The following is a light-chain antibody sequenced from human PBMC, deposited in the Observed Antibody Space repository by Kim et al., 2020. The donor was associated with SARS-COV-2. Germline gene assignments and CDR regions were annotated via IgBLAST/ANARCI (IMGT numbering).Light chain of an antibody. CDR3: QAWDSSTKV. Sequence: SGYPGQTASITCSGDKLGDKYACWYQQKPGQSPVLVIYQDSKRPSGIPERFSGSNSGNTATLTISGTQAMDEADYYCQAWDSSTKVFGGGTQLTVL. CDR2: QDS. J-gene: IGLJ3*02. V-gene: IGLV3-1*01. CDR1: KLGDKY.